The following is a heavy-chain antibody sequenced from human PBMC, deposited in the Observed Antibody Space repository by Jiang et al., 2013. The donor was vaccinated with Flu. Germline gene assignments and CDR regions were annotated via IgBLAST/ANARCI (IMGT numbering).Heavy chain of an antibody. CDR3: AEAEDYYDSSGYGLNAFDI. CDR1: SISSSSYY. D-gene: IGHD3-22*01. Sequence: SISSSSYYWGWIRQPPGRGWSGLGVSIIVGAPTTTRPSRVESPLSVDTSKNQFSLKLSSVTAADTAVYYCAEAEDYYDSSGYGLNAFDIWGQGTMVTVSS. V-gene: IGHV4-39*01. CDR2: SIIVGAP. J-gene: IGHJ3*02.